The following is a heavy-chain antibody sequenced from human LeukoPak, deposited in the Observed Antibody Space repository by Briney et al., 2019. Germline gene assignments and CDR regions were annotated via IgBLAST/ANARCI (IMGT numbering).Heavy chain of an antibody. CDR3: GSVIDY. CDR2: VSYDGTYK. CDR1: GFTFSRYA. Sequence: GGSLRLSCGGSGFTFSRYAMQWVRQTPGKGLEWVATVSYDGTYKYYADSVKGRFTISRDNSKNTVSLQMNSLRSEDTAIYYCGSVIDYWGQGTLVTVSS. J-gene: IGHJ4*02. V-gene: IGHV3-30*04.